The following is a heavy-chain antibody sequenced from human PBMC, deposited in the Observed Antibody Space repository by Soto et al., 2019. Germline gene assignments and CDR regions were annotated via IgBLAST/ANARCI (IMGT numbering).Heavy chain of an antibody. CDR3: ARVAYYGDYYDY. J-gene: IGHJ4*02. CDR1: GGSISSYY. V-gene: IGHV4-59*01. Sequence: SETLSLTCTVSGGSISSYYWSWIRQPPGKGLEWIGYIYYSGSTNYNPSLKSRVTISVDTSKSQFSLKLSSVTAADTAVYYCARVAYYGDYYDYWGQGTLVTVSS. CDR2: IYYSGST. D-gene: IGHD4-17*01.